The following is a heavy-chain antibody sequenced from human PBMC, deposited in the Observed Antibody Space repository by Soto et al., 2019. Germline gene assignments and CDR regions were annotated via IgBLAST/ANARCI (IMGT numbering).Heavy chain of an antibody. Sequence: QVQLVESGGGVVQPGRSLRLSCAASGFTFSSYGMHWVRQAPGKGLEWVAVISYDGSNKYYADSVKGRFTISRDNSKNTLYLQMNSLRAEDTAVYYCAKCKDSSSSYYYYYYSMDVWGKGTTVTVSS. J-gene: IGHJ6*03. D-gene: IGHD6-6*01. CDR3: AKCKDSSSSYYYYYYSMDV. V-gene: IGHV3-30*18. CDR1: GFTFSSYG. CDR2: ISYDGSNK.